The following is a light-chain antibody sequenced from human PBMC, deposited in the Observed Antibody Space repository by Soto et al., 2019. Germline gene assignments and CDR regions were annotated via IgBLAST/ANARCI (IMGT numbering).Light chain of an antibody. J-gene: IGLJ3*02. Sequence: QLVLTQPPSASATPGQTVTISCSGRYSNIGSNFVSWYQRLPGTAPKLLIYSINQRPSGVPDRFSGSKSSTSASLTISGLQSEDEADYFCSSWDDSLDGPVFGGGTKLTVL. CDR2: SIN. CDR3: SSWDDSLDGPV. CDR1: YSNIGSNF. V-gene: IGLV1-44*01.